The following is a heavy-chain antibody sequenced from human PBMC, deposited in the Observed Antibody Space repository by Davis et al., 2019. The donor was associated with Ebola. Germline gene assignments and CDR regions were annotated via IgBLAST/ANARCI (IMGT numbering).Heavy chain of an antibody. CDR2: IYYSGST. CDR1: GGSISSSSYY. CDR3: VADSSGWYYFDY. J-gene: IGHJ4*02. Sequence: SETLSLTCTVSGGSISSSSYYWGWIRQPPGKGLEWIGSIYYSGSTYYNPSLKSRVTISVDTSKNQFSLKLSSVTAADTAVYYCVADSSGWYYFDYWGQGKQVTVSS. D-gene: IGHD6-19*01. V-gene: IGHV4-39*01.